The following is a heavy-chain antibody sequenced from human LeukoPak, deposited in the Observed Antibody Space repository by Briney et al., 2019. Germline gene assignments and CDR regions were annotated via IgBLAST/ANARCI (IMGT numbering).Heavy chain of an antibody. V-gene: IGHV4-34*01. CDR1: GGSFSGYY. CDR3: ARGRRQYSGSFLIDY. CDR2: INHSGST. Sequence: PSETLSLTCAVYGGSFSGYYWSWIRQPPGKGLEWIGEINHSGSTNYNPSLKSRVTISVDTSKNRFSLKLSSVTAADTAVYYCARGRRQYSGSFLIDYWGQGTLVTVSS. J-gene: IGHJ4*02. D-gene: IGHD1-26*01.